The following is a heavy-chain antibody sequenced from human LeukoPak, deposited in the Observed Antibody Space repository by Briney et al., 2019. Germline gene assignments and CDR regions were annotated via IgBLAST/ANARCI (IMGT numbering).Heavy chain of an antibody. CDR1: GFTFSSYA. D-gene: IGHD4/OR15-4a*01. J-gene: IGHJ4*02. CDR3: ARRAGAYSHPYDY. Sequence: GGSLRLSCVVSGFTFSSYAMSWVRQAPGKGLEWVSGISGSGGSTYYADSVKGRFTISRDNSKNTLYLQMNSLRAEDTAVYYCARRAGAYSHPYDYWGQGTLVTVSS. CDR2: ISGSGGST. V-gene: IGHV3-23*01.